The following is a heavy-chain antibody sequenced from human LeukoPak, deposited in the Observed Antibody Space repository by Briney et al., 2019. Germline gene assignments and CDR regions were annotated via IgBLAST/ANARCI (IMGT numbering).Heavy chain of an antibody. V-gene: IGHV3-30*03. J-gene: IGHJ4*02. D-gene: IGHD6-19*01. CDR2: ISYDGSNK. Sequence: PGGSLRLSCAASGFTSSSYGMHWVRQAPGKGLEWVAVISYDGSNKYYADSVKGRFTISRDNSKNTLYLQMNSLRAEDTAVYYCARDLDSSGWYDYWGQGTLVTVSS. CDR3: ARDLDSSGWYDY. CDR1: GFTSSSYG.